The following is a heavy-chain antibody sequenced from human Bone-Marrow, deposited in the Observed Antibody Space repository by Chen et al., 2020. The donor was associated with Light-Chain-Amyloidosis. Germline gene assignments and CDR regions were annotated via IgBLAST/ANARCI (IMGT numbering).Heavy chain of an antibody. Sequence: VQPGGSLRLSCAASGFTFDDYAMHWVRQPPGKGLEWVSSISWNSGSIDYADSVKGRFTISRDNAKNSLYLQMNTLRTEDTALYYCARGTIRPQKLALYYYYGMDVWGQGTTVTVSS. J-gene: IGHJ6*02. CDR1: GFTFDDYA. CDR2: ISWNSGSI. D-gene: IGHD6-6*01. CDR3: ARGTIRPQKLALYYYYGMDV. V-gene: IGHV3-9*01.